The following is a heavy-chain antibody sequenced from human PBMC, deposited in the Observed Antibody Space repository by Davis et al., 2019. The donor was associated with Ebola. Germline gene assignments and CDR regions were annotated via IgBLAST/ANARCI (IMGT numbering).Heavy chain of an antibody. CDR3: ARYYYDSSGYYPGPFDY. V-gene: IGHV4-59*08. Sequence: SETLSLTCTVSGGSISSYYWSWIRQPPGKGLEWIGYIYYSGSTNYNPSLKSRVTISVDTSKNQFSLKLSSVTAADTAVYYCARYYYDSSGYYPGPFDYWGQGTLVTVSS. J-gene: IGHJ4*02. D-gene: IGHD3-22*01. CDR1: GGSISSYY. CDR2: IYYSGST.